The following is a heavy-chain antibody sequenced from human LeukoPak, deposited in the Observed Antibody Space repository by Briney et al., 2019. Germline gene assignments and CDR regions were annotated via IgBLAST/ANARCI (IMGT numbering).Heavy chain of an antibody. J-gene: IGHJ6*02. CDR3: AGNYGMDV. V-gene: IGHV4-61*01. CDR2: ISYAGDI. Sequence: SETLSLTCTVSGGSASSGSFYWTWIRQPPEKGLEWIGYISYAGDINYNPSLQSRVTISMDTSKNQFSLKLSSVTAADTAVYYCAGNYGMDVWGLGTTVTVSS. CDR1: GGSASSGSFY.